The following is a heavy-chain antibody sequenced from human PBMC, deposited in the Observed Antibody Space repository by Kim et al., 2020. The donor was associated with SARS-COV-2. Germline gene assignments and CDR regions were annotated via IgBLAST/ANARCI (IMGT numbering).Heavy chain of an antibody. J-gene: IGHJ4*02. CDR3: ERGSYCAGDCSDLYYFDY. V-gene: IGHV3-11*04. D-gene: IGHD2-21*02. Sequence: KGRFTISRDNAKNPLYMQMNTPRAEDTAVYYCERGSYCAGDCSDLYYFDYWGQGTLVTVSS.